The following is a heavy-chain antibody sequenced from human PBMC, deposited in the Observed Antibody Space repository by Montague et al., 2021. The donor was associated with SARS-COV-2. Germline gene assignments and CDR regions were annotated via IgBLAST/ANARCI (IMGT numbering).Heavy chain of an antibody. D-gene: IGHD3-10*01. CDR3: ARDSYGSGTYYYYYGMDV. J-gene: IGHJ6*02. CDR1: GFTFSSYW. V-gene: IGHV3-7*01. Sequence: SLRLSCAASGFTFSSYWMSRVRQAPGKGLEWVANIKQDGSEKYYVDSVKGRFTISRDNAKNSLYLQMNSLRAEDTAVYYCARDSYGSGTYYYYYGMDVWGQGTTVTVSS. CDR2: IKQDGSEK.